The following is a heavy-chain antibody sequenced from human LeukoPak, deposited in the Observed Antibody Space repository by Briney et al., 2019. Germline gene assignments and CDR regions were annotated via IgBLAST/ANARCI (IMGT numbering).Heavy chain of an antibody. D-gene: IGHD3-16*01. CDR1: GFTFSRFW. V-gene: IGHV3-7*05. CDR3: ARDVEGGTFDI. J-gene: IGHJ3*02. Sequence: GGSLRLSCAASGFTFSRFWMNWVRQAPGRGREWVANIDQSGGRNNYVDSVKGRFTISRDNAKNSLFLEMSSLRADDTAVYFCARDVEGGTFDIWGQGTTVTVSS. CDR2: IDQSGGRN.